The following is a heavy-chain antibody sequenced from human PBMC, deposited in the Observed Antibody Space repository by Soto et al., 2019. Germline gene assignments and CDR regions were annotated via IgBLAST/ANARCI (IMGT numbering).Heavy chain of an antibody. D-gene: IGHD3-10*01. J-gene: IGHJ3*02. CDR2: IYYSGST. Sequence: SETLSLTCTVSGGSISSYYWSWIRQPPGKGLEWIGYIYYSGSTNYNPPLKSRVTISVDTSKNQFSLKLSSVTAADTAVYYCARQITMVRGVIIPHDAFDIWGQGTMVTVSS. V-gene: IGHV4-59*08. CDR3: ARQITMVRGVIIPHDAFDI. CDR1: GGSISSYY.